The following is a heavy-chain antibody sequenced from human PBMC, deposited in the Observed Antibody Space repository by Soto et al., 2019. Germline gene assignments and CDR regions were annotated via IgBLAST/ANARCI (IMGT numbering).Heavy chain of an antibody. CDR2: ISSTSRYI. D-gene: IGHD2-2*01. CDR3: ARGLDCSSDSCYQSENWFDP. J-gene: IGHJ5*02. CDR1: GFTFSSYS. V-gene: IGHV3-21*01. Sequence: GGSLRLSCAASGFTFSSYSMNWVRQAPGKGLEWVSSISSTSRYIYYADSVKDRFTISRDNAKNSLYLQMNSLRGEDTAVYYCARGLDCSSDSCYQSENWFDPWGQGTLVTVSS.